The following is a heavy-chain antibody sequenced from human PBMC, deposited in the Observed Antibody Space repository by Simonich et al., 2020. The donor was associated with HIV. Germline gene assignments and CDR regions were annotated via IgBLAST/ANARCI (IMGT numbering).Heavy chain of an antibody. J-gene: IGHJ2*01. CDR1: GFTFSSYA. D-gene: IGHD3-10*01. CDR2: ISGNGGST. V-gene: IGHV3-23*01. CDR3: ARVGYYGSGTFDL. Sequence: VRGGGSLRLSCAASGFTFSSYAMSWVRQAPGKGLEWVSGISGNGGSTYYADSVKGRFSISRDNSKNTLYLQMNSLRAGDTAVYYCARVGYYGSGTFDLWGRGTLVTVSS.